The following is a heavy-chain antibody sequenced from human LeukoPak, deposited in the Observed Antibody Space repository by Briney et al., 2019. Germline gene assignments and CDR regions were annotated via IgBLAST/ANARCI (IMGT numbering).Heavy chain of an antibody. CDR3: ARDLKYSSSSGSRYFQH. D-gene: IGHD6-6*01. Sequence: GGSLRLSCAASGFTFSSYAMHWVRQAPGKGLEWVAVISYDGSNKYYADSVKGRFTISRDNSKNTLYLQMNSLRAEDTAVYYCARDLKYSSSSGSRYFQHWGQGTLVTVSS. V-gene: IGHV3-30-3*01. CDR1: GFTFSSYA. CDR2: ISYDGSNK. J-gene: IGHJ1*01.